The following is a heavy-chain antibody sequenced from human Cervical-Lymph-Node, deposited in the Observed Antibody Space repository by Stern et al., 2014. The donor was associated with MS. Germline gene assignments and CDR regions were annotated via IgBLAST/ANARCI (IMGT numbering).Heavy chain of an antibody. CDR3: RAGSDAFDV. CDR2: IGTRIGNT. J-gene: IGHJ3*01. D-gene: IGHD6-13*01. Sequence: QVQLVQSGAEVKKPGASVKVSCKASGYTFTEYAISWVRQAPGQGLEWMGWIGTRIGNTIHAQRFQGRVTMATDTSTNTVYLELRSLRYDDTAMYYCRAGSDAFDVWGQGTMVTVSS. CDR1: GYTFTEYA. V-gene: IGHV1-18*01.